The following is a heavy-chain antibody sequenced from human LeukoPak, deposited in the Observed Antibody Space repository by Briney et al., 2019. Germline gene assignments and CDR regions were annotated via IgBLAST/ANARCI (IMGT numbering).Heavy chain of an antibody. V-gene: IGHV4-59*08. Sequence: PSETLSLTCTVSGGSISSYYWSWIRQPPGEGLEWIGYIYYSGSTNYNPSLKSRVTISVDTSKNQFSLKLSSVTAADTAVYYCARGGGGSSWYPDFDYWGQGTLVTVSS. J-gene: IGHJ4*02. D-gene: IGHD6-13*01. CDR3: ARGGGGSSWYPDFDY. CDR1: GGSISSYY. CDR2: IYYSGST.